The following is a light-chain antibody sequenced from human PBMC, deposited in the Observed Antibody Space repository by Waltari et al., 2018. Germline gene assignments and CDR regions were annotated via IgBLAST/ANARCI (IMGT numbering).Light chain of an antibody. Sequence: QSVLTQPPPVSGSPGQSVPMSRTGTSSEIGISNFLSWYQQHPGKAPKPVIYDVITRPSGVPDRFSGSKSGNTASLTVSGLQAEDEADYYCSSHAGSTAVFGGGTKLTVL. V-gene: IGLV2-8*01. CDR2: DVI. CDR1: SSEIGISNF. J-gene: IGLJ2*01. CDR3: SSHAGSTAV.